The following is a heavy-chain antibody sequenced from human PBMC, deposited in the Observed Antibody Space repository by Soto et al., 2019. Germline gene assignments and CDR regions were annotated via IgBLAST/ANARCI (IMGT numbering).Heavy chain of an antibody. CDR3: AKSPNFYCSSPNCYKYYFDY. CDR2: ISHDGSDK. Sequence: ESGGGVVQPGTSLRLSCAASGFTFNTYGMHWVRQAPGKGLEWVAVISHDGSDKFYADSVKGRFTISRDNSKNTLYLQMSSLRPEDTAIYYCAKSPNFYCSSPNCYKYYFDYWGQGTLVTVSS. V-gene: IGHV3-30*18. CDR1: GFTFNTYG. D-gene: IGHD2-2*02. J-gene: IGHJ4*02.